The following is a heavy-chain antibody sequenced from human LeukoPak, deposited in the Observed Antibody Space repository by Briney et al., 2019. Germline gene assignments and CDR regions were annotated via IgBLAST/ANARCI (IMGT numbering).Heavy chain of an antibody. CDR3: ARDRLGDYFDY. CDR1: GFTFSSCG. CDR2: IWYDGSNK. Sequence: PGGSLRLPCAASGFTFSSCGMHWVRQAPGKGLVWVAVIWYDGSNKYYADSVKGRFTISRDNSKNTLYLQMNSLRAEDTAVYYCARDRLGDYFDYWGQGTLVTVSS. J-gene: IGHJ4*02. V-gene: IGHV3-33*01. D-gene: IGHD5-12*01.